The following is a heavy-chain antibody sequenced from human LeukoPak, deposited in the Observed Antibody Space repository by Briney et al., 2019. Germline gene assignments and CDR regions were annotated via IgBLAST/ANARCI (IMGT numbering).Heavy chain of an antibody. D-gene: IGHD3-16*01. V-gene: IGHV3-7*04. J-gene: IGHJ5*02. CDR2: IKQDGSEK. CDR1: GFTFCSYW. CDR3: ARGPPYTSTRYNWFDP. Sequence: PGGSLRLSCAASGFTFCSYWMTWGRPAPCPAPPLVANIKQDGSEKDYVDSVKGRFTISRDNAKNSLSLQMNSLRVEDTAVYYCARGPPYTSTRYNWFDPWGQGTLVTVSS.